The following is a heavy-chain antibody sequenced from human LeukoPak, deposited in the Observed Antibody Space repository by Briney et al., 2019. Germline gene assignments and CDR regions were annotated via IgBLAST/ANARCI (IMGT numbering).Heavy chain of an antibody. CDR3: ARHLWFGGLGTFDI. CDR2: VYSSGSI. Sequence: PSQTLSLTCTVSGGSISSGSYGWSWIRQPAGKGLEWIGRVYSSGSIDYNPSLKSRVTISLDTSKNQFSLKLSSVTAADAAVYYCARHLWFGGLGTFDIWGQGTMVTVSS. J-gene: IGHJ3*02. V-gene: IGHV4-61*02. D-gene: IGHD3-10*01. CDR1: GGSISSGSYG.